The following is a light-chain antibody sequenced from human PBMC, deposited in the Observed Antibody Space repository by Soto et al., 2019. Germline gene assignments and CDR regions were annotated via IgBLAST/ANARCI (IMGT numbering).Light chain of an antibody. CDR1: SSDVGGYNY. V-gene: IGLV2-8*01. Sequence: QSALTQPPSASGSPGQSVTISCTGSSSDVGGYNYVSWYQQHPGKAPKLMIYEVSKRPSGVPDRFSGSKSGNTASLTVSGLQAEDEADYYCSSYSGSNVVFGVGTKLTVL. CDR2: EVS. J-gene: IGLJ2*01. CDR3: SSYSGSNVV.